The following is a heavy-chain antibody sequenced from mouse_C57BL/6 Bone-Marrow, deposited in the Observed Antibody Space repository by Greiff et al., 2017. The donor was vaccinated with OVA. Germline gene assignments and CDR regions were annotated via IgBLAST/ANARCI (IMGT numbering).Heavy chain of an antibody. D-gene: IGHD1-1*01. CDR1: GYTFTDYY. Sequence: VQLQQSGAELVRPGASVKLSCKASGYTFTDYYINWVKQRPGQGLEWIARIYPGSGNTYYNEKFKGKATLTAEKSSSTAYMQLSSLTSEDSAVYFCANYYGSRRHDYAMDYWGQGTSVTVSS. V-gene: IGHV1-76*01. J-gene: IGHJ4*01. CDR3: ANYYGSRRHDYAMDY. CDR2: IYPGSGNT.